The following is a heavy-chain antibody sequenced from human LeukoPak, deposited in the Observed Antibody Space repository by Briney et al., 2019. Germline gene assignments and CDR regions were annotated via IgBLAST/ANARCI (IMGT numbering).Heavy chain of an antibody. CDR2: IWYDGSNK. CDR3: AKDRTGYSSSWYYFDY. CDR1: GFTFSSYG. D-gene: IGHD6-13*01. Sequence: PGGSLRLSCAASGFTFSSYGMHWVRQAPGKGLEWVAVIWYDGSNKYYADSVKGRFTISRDNSKNTLYLQMNSLRAEDTAVYYCAKDRTGYSSSWYYFDYCGQGTLVTVSS. J-gene: IGHJ4*02. V-gene: IGHV3-33*06.